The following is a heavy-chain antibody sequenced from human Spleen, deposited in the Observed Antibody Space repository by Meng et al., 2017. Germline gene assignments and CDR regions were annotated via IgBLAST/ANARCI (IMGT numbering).Heavy chain of an antibody. CDR1: GYSFTTYW. CDR2: IYSGDSDT. J-gene: IGHJ3*01. Sequence: GGSLRFSCKGSGYSFTTYWIGWVRQMPGKGLEWMGIIYSGDSDTRYSPSFQGQVTISADKSISTAYLQWSSLKASDTAMYYCARHLGDLPGAVAAIDTFDFWGQGTMVTVSS. CDR3: ARHLGDLPGAVAAIDTFDF. D-gene: IGHD6-19*01. V-gene: IGHV5-51*01.